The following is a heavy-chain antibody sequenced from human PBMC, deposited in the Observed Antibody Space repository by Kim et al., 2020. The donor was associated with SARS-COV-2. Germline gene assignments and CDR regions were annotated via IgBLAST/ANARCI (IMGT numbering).Heavy chain of an antibody. CDR2: ISYDGSNK. V-gene: IGHV3-30-3*01. CDR1: GFTFSSYA. CDR3: ARDGPLVVPAASDYSGYYYYGMDV. J-gene: IGHJ6*02. Sequence: GGSLRLSCAASGFTFSSYAMHWVRQAPGKGLEWVAVISYDGSNKYYADSVKGRFTISRDNSKNTLYLQMNSLRAVDTAVYYCARDGPLVVPAASDYSGYYYYGMDVWGQGTTVTVSS. D-gene: IGHD2-2*01.